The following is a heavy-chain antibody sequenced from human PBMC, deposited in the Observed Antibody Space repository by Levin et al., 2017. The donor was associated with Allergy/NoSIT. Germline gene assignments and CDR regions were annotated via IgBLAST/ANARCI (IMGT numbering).Heavy chain of an antibody. CDR2: ISGSGGST. Sequence: GGSLRLSCAASGFTFSSYAMSWVRQAPGKGLEWVSAISGSGGSTYYADSVKGRFTISRDNSKNTLYLQMNSLRAEDTAVYYCAKDYSRFDPSSWYFDAFDIWGQGTMVTVSS. CDR1: GFTFSSYA. D-gene: IGHD6-13*01. J-gene: IGHJ3*02. CDR3: AKDYSRFDPSSWYFDAFDI. V-gene: IGHV3-23*01.